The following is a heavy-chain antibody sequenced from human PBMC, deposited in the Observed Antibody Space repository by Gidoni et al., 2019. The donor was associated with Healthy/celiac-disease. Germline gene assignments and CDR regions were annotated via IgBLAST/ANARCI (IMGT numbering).Heavy chain of an antibody. CDR3: ARDGRASSSWYYFDY. D-gene: IGHD6-13*01. Sequence: QVQLVQSGAEVKKPGSSVKVSCKAHGGTFLRYAISWVRRAPGQGLEWMGGIIPIFGTANYAQKFQGRVTITADESTSTAYMELSSLRSEDTAVYYCARDGRASSSWYYFDYWGQGTLVTVSS. CDR1: GGTFLRYA. J-gene: IGHJ4*02. CDR2: IIPIFGTA. V-gene: IGHV1-69*12.